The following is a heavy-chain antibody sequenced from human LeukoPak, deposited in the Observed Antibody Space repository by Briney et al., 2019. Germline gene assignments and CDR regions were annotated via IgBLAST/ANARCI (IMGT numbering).Heavy chain of an antibody. CDR2: MNPNSGNT. V-gene: IGHV1-8*01. CDR1: GYTFTSYD. J-gene: IGHJ6*02. D-gene: IGHD3-10*01. Sequence: ASVKVSCKASGYTFTSYDINWVRQATGQGLEWMGWMNPNSGNTGYAQKFQGRVTMTRSTSISTAYMELSSLRSEDTAVYYCACKYGSGSYLTYYYYYGMDVWGQGTTVTVSS. CDR3: ACKYGSGSYLTYYYYYGMDV.